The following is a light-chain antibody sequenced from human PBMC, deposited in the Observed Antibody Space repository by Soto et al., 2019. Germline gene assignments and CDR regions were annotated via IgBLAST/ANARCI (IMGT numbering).Light chain of an antibody. CDR3: QHSYSSPPT. V-gene: IGKV1-39*01. Sequence: DIQMTQFSSSLSASVEDGVIITCRASQSISNHLNWYQQKPGKAPKLLIFAASSLQSGVPSRFSGSRSGPDFTLTISSLQPEDFATYYCQHSYSSPPTFGQRTKVDTK. CDR2: AAS. CDR1: QSISNH. J-gene: IGKJ1*01.